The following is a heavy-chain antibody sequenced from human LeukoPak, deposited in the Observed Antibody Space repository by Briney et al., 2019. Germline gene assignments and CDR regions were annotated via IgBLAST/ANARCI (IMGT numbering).Heavy chain of an antibody. CDR1: EFTFSSYS. V-gene: IGHV3-48*01. D-gene: IGHD6-13*01. J-gene: IGHJ4*02. Sequence: GGSLRLSCAASEFTFSSYSMNWVRQAPGKGLEGVSYISSSSSTIYYADSVKGRFTISRDNAKNTLYLQMNSLRAEETPVYYCATTSYSSSWYFDYWGQGTLVTVSS. CDR2: ISSSSSTI. CDR3: ATTSYSSSWYFDY.